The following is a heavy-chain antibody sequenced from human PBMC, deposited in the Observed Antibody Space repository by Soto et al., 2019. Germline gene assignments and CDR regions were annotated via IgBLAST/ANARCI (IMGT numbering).Heavy chain of an antibody. CDR3: ARDSGRYFDWLSPVDY. Sequence: ASVNVSCKASGYTFTSYAMHWVRQAPGQRLEWMGWINAGNGNTKYSQKFQGRVTITRDTSASTAYMELSSLRSEDTAVYYCARDSGRYFDWLSPVDYWGQGTLVTVSS. CDR2: INAGNGNT. V-gene: IGHV1-3*01. D-gene: IGHD3-9*01. CDR1: GYTFTSYA. J-gene: IGHJ4*02.